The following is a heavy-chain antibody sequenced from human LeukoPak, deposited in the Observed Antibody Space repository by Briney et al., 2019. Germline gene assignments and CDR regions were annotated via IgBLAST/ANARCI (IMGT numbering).Heavy chain of an antibody. CDR2: IGTAGDT. V-gene: IGHV3-13*01. Sequence: GGSLRLSCAASGFTFSSYDMHWVRQATGKGLEWVSAIGTAGDTYYPGSVKGRFTIARENAKNSLYLQMNSLRAGDTAVYYCARGAAAAGTMDYWGQGTLVTVSS. CDR3: ARGAAAAGTMDY. D-gene: IGHD6-13*01. CDR1: GFTFSSYD. J-gene: IGHJ4*02.